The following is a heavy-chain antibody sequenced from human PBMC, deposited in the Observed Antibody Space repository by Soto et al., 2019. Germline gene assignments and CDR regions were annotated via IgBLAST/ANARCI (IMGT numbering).Heavy chain of an antibody. D-gene: IGHD6-13*01. CDR1: GFTFSSYG. J-gene: IGHJ4*02. V-gene: IGHV3-30*18. CDR3: AKDLAGIDY. CDR2: ISYDGSNK. Sequence: QVQLVESGGGVVQPGRSLRLSCAASGFTFSSYGMHWVRQAPGKGLEWVAVISYDGSNKYYADSVKGRFTISRDNSKNTLYLQMNSLRAEDTAVYYCAKDLAGIDYWGQGTLVTVSS.